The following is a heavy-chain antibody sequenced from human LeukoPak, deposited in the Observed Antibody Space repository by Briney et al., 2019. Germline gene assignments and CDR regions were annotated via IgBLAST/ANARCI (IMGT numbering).Heavy chain of an antibody. CDR3: AKDIYDSSGYYYEEDY. J-gene: IGHJ4*02. CDR1: GFTVSSNY. D-gene: IGHD3-22*01. Sequence: PGGSLRLSCAASGFTVSSNYMSWVRQAPGKGLEWVSVIYSGGSTYYADSVKGRFTISRDNSKNTLYLQMNSLRAEDTAVYYCAKDIYDSSGYYYEEDYWGQGTLVTVSS. CDR2: IYSGGST. V-gene: IGHV3-53*01.